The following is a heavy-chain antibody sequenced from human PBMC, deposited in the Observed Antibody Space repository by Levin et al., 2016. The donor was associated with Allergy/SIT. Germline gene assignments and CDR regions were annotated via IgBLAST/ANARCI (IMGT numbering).Heavy chain of an antibody. D-gene: IGHD1-1*01. CDR2: IYYSGST. CDR3: ARVDGTTNMFDY. V-gene: IGHV4-31*02. J-gene: IGHJ4*02. Sequence: WIRQPPGKGLEWIGYIYYSGSTYYNPSLKSRVTISVDTSKNQFSLKLSSVTAADTAVYYCARVDGTTNMFDYWGQGTLVTVSS.